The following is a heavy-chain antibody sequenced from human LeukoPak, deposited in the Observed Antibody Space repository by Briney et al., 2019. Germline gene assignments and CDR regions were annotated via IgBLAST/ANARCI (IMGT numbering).Heavy chain of an antibody. Sequence: SVTVSCKASGGTFSSYAISWVRQAPGQGLEWMGGIIPIFGTAKYAQKFQGRGTITGDESKSTDYMELRSLISEDTAVYYCATRRGKRGYSGYDSVGFDYWGQGTLVTVSS. V-gene: IGHV1-69*13. CDR3: ATRRGKRGYSGYDSVGFDY. J-gene: IGHJ4*02. D-gene: IGHD5-12*01. CDR2: IIPIFGTA. CDR1: GGTFSSYA.